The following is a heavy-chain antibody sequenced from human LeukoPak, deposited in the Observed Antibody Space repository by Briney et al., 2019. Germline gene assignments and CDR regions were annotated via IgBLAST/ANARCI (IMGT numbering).Heavy chain of an antibody. Sequence: PSETLSLTCTVSGGSISISNYFWAWIRQPPGEGLEWIGIIYFTGSTYYNPSLKSRVTISVDTSKNQFSVTLTSVTVADTAVYYCARGPHQHWPLGQFWGQGSLVTVSS. CDR3: ARGPHQHWPLGQF. CDR2: IYFTGST. V-gene: IGHV4-39*02. J-gene: IGHJ4*02. CDR1: GGSISISNYF. D-gene: IGHD2-2*01.